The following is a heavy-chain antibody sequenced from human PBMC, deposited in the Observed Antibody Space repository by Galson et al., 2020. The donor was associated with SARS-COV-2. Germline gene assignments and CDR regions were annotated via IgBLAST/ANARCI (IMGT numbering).Heavy chain of an antibody. Sequence: GGSLRLSCAASGFSFNDYAMHWVRQAPGKGLEWVSGIRWNSGNICYADSVKGRFTISRDNAKNSLFLQMNSLRAEDTAFYYCANLVAPKDYWGRRTLGIVSS. D-gene: IGHD5-12*01. CDR1: GFSFNDYA. J-gene: IGHJ4*02. V-gene: IGHV3-9*01. CDR2: IRWNSGNI. CDR3: ANLVAPKDY.